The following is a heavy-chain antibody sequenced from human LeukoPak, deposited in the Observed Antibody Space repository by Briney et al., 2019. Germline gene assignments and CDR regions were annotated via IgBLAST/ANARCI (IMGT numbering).Heavy chain of an antibody. Sequence: ASVKVSCKASGYTFTSYAMHWVRQAPGQRLEWMGWINAGNGNTKYSQKFQGRVTITRDTSASTAYMELSSLRSEDTAVYYCARGASDDDYDSSGYYFYWGQGTLVTVSS. J-gene: IGHJ4*02. CDR3: ARGASDDDYDSSGYYFY. CDR2: INAGNGNT. CDR1: GYTFTSYA. D-gene: IGHD3-22*01. V-gene: IGHV1-3*01.